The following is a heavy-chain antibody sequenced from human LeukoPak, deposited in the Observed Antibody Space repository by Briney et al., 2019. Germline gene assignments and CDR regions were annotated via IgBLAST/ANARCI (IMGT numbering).Heavy chain of an antibody. J-gene: IGHJ5*02. CDR3: ARGQRYSSSWSTHNWFDP. V-gene: IGHV1-18*01. D-gene: IGHD6-13*01. CDR1: GYTFTSYG. Sequence: ASVKVSCKASGYTFTSYGISWVRQAPGQGLEWMGWISAYNGNTNYAQKLQGRVTMTTDTSTSTAYMELRSLRSDDTAVYYCARGQRYSSSWSTHNWFDPWGQGTLVTVSS. CDR2: ISAYNGNT.